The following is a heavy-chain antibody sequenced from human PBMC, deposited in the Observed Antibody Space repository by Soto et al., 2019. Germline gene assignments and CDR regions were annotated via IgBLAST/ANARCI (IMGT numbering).Heavy chain of an antibody. V-gene: IGHV3-30-3*01. J-gene: IGHJ5*02. CDR3: ARPHCSGGSCYRGGFDP. CDR1: GFTFSSYA. CDR2: ILDDESNE. Sequence: PGGSLRLSCAASGFTFSSYAMHWVRQVPGKGLEWVAFILDDESNEYYADSVKGRFTISRDNSKNTLYLQMSSLRAEDTAVYYCARPHCSGGSCYRGGFDPWGQGTLVTVSS. D-gene: IGHD2-15*01.